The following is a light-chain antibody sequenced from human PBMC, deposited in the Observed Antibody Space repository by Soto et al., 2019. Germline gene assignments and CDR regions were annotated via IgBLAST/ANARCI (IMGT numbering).Light chain of an antibody. CDR2: VAS. Sequence: DIQLTQSPSFLSASVGDRVTITCRASQGIRSYLAWYQQKPGKAPKLLIYVASTLQSGVPSRFSGSGSGTEFTLTISRLQPEDFATYYCQQLNTYPSFGGGTKVEIK. CDR1: QGIRSY. J-gene: IGKJ4*01. V-gene: IGKV1-9*01. CDR3: QQLNTYPS.